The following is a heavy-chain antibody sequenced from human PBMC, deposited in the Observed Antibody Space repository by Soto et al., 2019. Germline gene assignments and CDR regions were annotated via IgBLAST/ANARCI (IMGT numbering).Heavy chain of an antibody. Sequence: GGSLRLSCAASGFTFSSYAMSWVRQAPGKGPEWVSAISGSGGSTYYADSVKGRFTISRDNSKNTLYLQMNSLRAEDTAVYYCANHMVPYSGYDPMMTYYFDYWGQGTMVPVSS. CDR2: ISGSGGST. CDR3: ANHMVPYSGYDPMMTYYFDY. CDR1: GFTFSSYA. D-gene: IGHD5-12*01. J-gene: IGHJ4*02. V-gene: IGHV3-23*01.